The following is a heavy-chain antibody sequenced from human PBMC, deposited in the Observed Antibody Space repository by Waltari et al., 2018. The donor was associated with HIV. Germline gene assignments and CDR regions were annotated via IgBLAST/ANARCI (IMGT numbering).Heavy chain of an antibody. V-gene: IGHV3-48*01. CDR3: ARGGTSYYYSSGSACTFDI. CDR2: ISSSSSTI. Sequence: EVQLVESGGGLVQPGGSLRLSCAASGFTFSSYSMNWVRQAPGQGREWVSYISSSSSTIYYADSVKGRFTISRDNAKNSLYLQMNSLRAEDTAVYYCARGGTSYYYSSGSACTFDIWGQGTMVTVSS. D-gene: IGHD3-22*01. CDR1: GFTFSSYS. J-gene: IGHJ3*02.